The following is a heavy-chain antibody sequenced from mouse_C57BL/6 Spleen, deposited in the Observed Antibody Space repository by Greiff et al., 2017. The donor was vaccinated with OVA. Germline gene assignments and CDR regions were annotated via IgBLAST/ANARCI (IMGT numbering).Heavy chain of an antibody. V-gene: IGHV3-6*01. CDR1: GYSITSGYY. CDR2: ISYDGSN. D-gene: IGHD1-1*02. Sequence: EVQLQQSGPGLVKPSQSLSLTCSVTGYSITSGYYWNWIRQFPGNKLEWMGYISYDGSNNYNPSLKNRISITRDTSKNQFFLKLNSVTTEDTATYYCARDRYYPFAYWGQGTLVTVSA. J-gene: IGHJ3*01. CDR3: ARDRYYPFAY.